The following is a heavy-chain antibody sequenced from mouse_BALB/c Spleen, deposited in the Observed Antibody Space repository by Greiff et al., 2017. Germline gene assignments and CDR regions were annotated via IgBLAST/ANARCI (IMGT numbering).Heavy chain of an antibody. V-gene: IGHV5-15*02. J-gene: IGHJ2*01. D-gene: IGHD2-14*01. CDR1: GFTFSDYG. CDR3: ARAKGSYYRSCYFGY. CDR2: ISHLAYSI. Sequence: EVKLMESGGGLVQPGGSRKLSCAASGFTFSDYGMAWVRQAPGKGPEWVAFISHLAYSIYYADTVTGRFTISRENAKNTLYLEMSSLRSEDTAMYYCARAKGSYYRSCYFGYWGRGTTLTVSS.